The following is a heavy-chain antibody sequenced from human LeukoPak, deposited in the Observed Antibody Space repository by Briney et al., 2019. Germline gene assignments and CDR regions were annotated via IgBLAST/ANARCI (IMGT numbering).Heavy chain of an antibody. V-gene: IGHV1-18*01. CDR3: ARAFSGYCSSTSCSYYFDY. J-gene: IGHJ4*02. D-gene: IGHD2-2*01. CDR2: ISAYNGNT. CDR1: GGTFSSYA. Sequence: ASVKVSCKASGGTFSSYAISWVRQAPGQGLEWMGWISAYNGNTNYAQKLQGRVTMTTDTSTSTAYMELSSLRSEDTAVYYCARAFSGYCSSTSCSYYFDYWGQGTLVTVSS.